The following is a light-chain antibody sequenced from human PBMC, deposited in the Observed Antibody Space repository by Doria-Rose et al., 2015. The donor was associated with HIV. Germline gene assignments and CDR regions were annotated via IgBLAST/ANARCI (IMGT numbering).Light chain of an antibody. CDR3: HQYGTSWT. CDR1: QSFSSTY. J-gene: IGKJ1*01. V-gene: IGKV3-20*01. CDR2: DGS. Sequence: EIVLTQSPGTLSLSPGERATLSCRASQSFSSTYLAWYQQKPGLARSLLIYDGSTRATGTPDRFSASGSGTDFTLTINRLEPEDFALYYCHQYGTSWTFGQGTKVEI.